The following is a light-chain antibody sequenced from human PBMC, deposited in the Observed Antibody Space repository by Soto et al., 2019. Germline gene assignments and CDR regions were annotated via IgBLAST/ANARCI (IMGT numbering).Light chain of an antibody. Sequence: QSALSQPASVSGSPGQSITISCTGTSSDVGGYNYVSWYLQYPGKAPELMIYEVSNRPSGVSNRFSGSKSGNTASLTISGLQTEDEADYYCSSYTISGTRVFGGGTKLTVL. V-gene: IGLV2-14*01. CDR3: SSYTISGTRV. J-gene: IGLJ3*02. CDR1: SSDVGGYNY. CDR2: EVS.